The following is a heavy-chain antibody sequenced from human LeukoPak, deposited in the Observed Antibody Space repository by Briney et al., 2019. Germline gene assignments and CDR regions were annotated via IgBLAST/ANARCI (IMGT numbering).Heavy chain of an antibody. Sequence: GESLKISCKGSGYSFTSYWIGWVRQMPGKGLEWMGIIYPGDSDTRYSPSFQGQVTISADTSISTAYLQWSSLKASDTAMYYCARRAGGSGWYGGDFDYWGQGTLVTVSS. CDR3: ARRAGGSGWYGGDFDY. CDR2: IYPGDSDT. V-gene: IGHV5-51*01. CDR1: GYSFTSYW. J-gene: IGHJ4*02. D-gene: IGHD6-19*01.